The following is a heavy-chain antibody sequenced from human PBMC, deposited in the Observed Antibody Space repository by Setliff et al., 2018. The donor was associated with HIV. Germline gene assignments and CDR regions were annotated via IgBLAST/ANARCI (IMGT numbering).Heavy chain of an antibody. CDR1: GGTFSSYA. D-gene: IGHD3-3*01. Sequence: ASVKVSCKASGGTFSSYAITWVRQAPGQGLEWMGWISAYTANTNYAQKLQGRVTMTTDTSTSTAYMELRSLRSDDTAVYYCARVAWYYSFWSGLGDAFDIWGQGTMVTVSS. CDR3: ARVAWYYSFWSGLGDAFDI. V-gene: IGHV1-18*01. J-gene: IGHJ3*02. CDR2: ISAYTANT.